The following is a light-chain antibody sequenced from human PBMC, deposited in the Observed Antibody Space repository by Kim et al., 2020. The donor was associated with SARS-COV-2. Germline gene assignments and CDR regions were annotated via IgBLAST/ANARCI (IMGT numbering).Light chain of an antibody. J-gene: IGLJ3*02. CDR1: SSNIGAGYD. Sequence: QSVLTQPPSVSGAPGQRVTISCTGSSSNIGAGYDVHWYQQLPGTAPKLLIYGNSNRPSGVPDRFSGSKSGTSASLAITGLQAEDEADYYCQSYDSSLSVWVFGGGTTLTVL. CDR2: GNS. CDR3: QSYDSSLSVWV. V-gene: IGLV1-40*01.